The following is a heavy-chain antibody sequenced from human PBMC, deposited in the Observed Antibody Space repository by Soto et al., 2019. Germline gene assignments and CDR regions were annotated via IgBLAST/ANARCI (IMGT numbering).Heavy chain of an antibody. CDR2: INHSGST. Sequence: SETLSLTCAVYGGSFSGYYWSWIRQPPGKGLEWIGEINHSGSTNYNPSLKSRVTISVDTSKNQFSLKLSSVTAADTAVYYCARGRIAASRIHPFPYYFDYWGQGTLVTVSS. D-gene: IGHD6-6*01. CDR1: GGSFSGYY. J-gene: IGHJ4*02. CDR3: ARGRIAASRIHPFPYYFDY. V-gene: IGHV4-34*01.